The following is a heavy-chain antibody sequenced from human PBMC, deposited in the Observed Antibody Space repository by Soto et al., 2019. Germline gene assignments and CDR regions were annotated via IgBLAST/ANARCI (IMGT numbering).Heavy chain of an antibody. CDR1: GFTFSGYY. CDR2: TSSSSTYT. Sequence: QVRLVESGGGLVKPGGSLRLSCAASGFTFSGYYMSWIRQAPGQGLEWLSYTSSSSTYTSYADSLKGRFIISRDNAKNSLHLRMNRLRAEDTAVYYCAREGPGNSGWYVDSWGQGTLVTVSS. J-gene: IGHJ4*02. CDR3: AREGPGNSGWYVDS. D-gene: IGHD6-25*01. V-gene: IGHV3-11*05.